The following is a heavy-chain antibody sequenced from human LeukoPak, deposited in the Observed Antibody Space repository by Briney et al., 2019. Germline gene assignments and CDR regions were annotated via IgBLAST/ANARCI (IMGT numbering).Heavy chain of an antibody. V-gene: IGHV3-7*03. CDR3: ATGASGSWDF. Sequence: PGGSLRLSCAASGFTFSRSWMSSVRPPPGKGLEWVSNISPDGSTKYHMDPVKGRFTISRDHAKDSLYLEMSRLRDDDTAMYYCATGASGSWDFGGQGTLVTVSS. D-gene: IGHD6-13*01. CDR1: GFTFSRSW. CDR2: ISPDGSTK. J-gene: IGHJ4*02.